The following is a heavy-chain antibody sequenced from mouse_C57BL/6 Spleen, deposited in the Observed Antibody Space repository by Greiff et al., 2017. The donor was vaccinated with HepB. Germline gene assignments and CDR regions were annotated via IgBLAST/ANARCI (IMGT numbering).Heavy chain of an antibody. CDR1: GYTFTSYG. CDR2: IYPRSGNT. D-gene: IGHD2-4*01. CDR3: ASHYDYEGLYAMDY. Sequence: VQGVESGAELARPGASVKLSCKASGYTFTSYGISWVKQRTGQGLEWIGEIYPRSGNTYYNEKFKGKATLTADKSSSTAYMELRSLTSEDSAVYFCASHYDYEGLYAMDYWGQGTSVTVSS. J-gene: IGHJ4*01. V-gene: IGHV1-81*01.